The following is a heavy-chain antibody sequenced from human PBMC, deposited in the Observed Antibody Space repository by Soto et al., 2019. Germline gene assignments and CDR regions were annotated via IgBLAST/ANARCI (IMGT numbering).Heavy chain of an antibody. Sequence: QVQLVQSGAEVKKPGASVKVSCKTSGFTFTNYYINWVRQAPGQGLEVMGWISAYSGNTNYAQNLQGRVTMTTDTSASTAYLELRSLRSDDTAVYFCARGDTYYVNWYFDYWGQRTLVTVSS. J-gene: IGHJ4*02. CDR1: GFTFTNYY. CDR2: ISAYSGNT. V-gene: IGHV1-18*01. D-gene: IGHD1-1*01. CDR3: ARGDTYYVNWYFDY.